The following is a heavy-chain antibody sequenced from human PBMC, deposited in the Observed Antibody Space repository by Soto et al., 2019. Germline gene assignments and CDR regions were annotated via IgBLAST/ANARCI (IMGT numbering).Heavy chain of an antibody. Sequence: EVQLLESGGGLVQPGGSLRLSCAASGFTFSSYAMSWVRQAPGKGLEWVSAISGSGGSTYYADYVKGRFTISRDNSTNTLYLQMNSLRAEDTAVYYCAKTTYDSSGFGYDAFDIWGQGTMVTVSS. V-gene: IGHV3-23*01. CDR3: AKTTYDSSGFGYDAFDI. J-gene: IGHJ3*02. CDR1: GFTFSSYA. CDR2: ISGSGGST. D-gene: IGHD3-22*01.